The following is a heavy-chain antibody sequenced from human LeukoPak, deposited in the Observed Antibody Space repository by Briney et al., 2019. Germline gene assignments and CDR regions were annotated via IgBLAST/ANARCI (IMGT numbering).Heavy chain of an antibody. CDR2: VYNNGRT. Sequence: SETLSLTCTVSGGSINDYHWTWIRQPPGKGLEYIGYVYNNGRTFYNPSLKSRVTMSADTSKKQFSLILTSVTAADTAVYYCARGAGGCRFDPWGQGTLVTVSS. CDR1: GGSINDYH. D-gene: IGHD3-10*01. V-gene: IGHV4-59*01. J-gene: IGHJ5*02. CDR3: ARGAGGCRFDP.